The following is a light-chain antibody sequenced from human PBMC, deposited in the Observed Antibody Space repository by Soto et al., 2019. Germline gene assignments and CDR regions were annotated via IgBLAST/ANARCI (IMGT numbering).Light chain of an antibody. Sequence: EIVLTQSPGTLSLSPGERATLSCRASQSVSTNYLAWYQQKPGQAPRLLIYGASSRATGIPDRFSGSGSGTDFTLTINRLEPEDFAVYYCQRYDNSPLTFGGGTKVEIK. V-gene: IGKV3-20*01. CDR1: QSVSTNY. CDR3: QRYDNSPLT. J-gene: IGKJ4*01. CDR2: GAS.